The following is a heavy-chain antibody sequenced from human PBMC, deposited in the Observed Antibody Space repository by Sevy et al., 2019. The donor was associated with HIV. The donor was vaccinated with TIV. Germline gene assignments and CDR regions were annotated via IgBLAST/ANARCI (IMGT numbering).Heavy chain of an antibody. Sequence: GGSLRLSCAASGFTFSSYWMHRVRQAPGKGLVWVSRINSDGSSTNYADSVKGRFTISRDSAKNTLYLQMNSLRAEDTAVYYCARESSWYEHYYYYMDVWGKGTTVTVSS. D-gene: IGHD6-13*01. CDR1: GFTFSSYW. J-gene: IGHJ6*03. V-gene: IGHV3-74*01. CDR3: ARESSWYEHYYYYMDV. CDR2: INSDGSST.